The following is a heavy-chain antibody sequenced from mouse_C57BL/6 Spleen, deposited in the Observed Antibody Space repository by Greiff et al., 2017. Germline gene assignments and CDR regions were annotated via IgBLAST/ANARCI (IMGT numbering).Heavy chain of an antibody. J-gene: IGHJ2*01. V-gene: IGHV5-4*01. CDR2: ISDGGSYT. CDR3: ARENYYGSSYVSPFDY. D-gene: IGHD1-1*01. CDR1: GFTFSSYD. Sequence: EVKLMESGGGLVKPGGSLKLSCAASGFTFSSYDMSWVRQTPDPRLEWVATISDGGSYTYYPDNVKGRFTISSDNAKNTLDLQMSHLKSEDTAMYYCARENYYGSSYVSPFDYWGQGTTLTVSS.